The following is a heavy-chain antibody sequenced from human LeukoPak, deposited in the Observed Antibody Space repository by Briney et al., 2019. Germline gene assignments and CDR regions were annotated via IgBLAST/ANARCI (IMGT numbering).Heavy chain of an antibody. J-gene: IGHJ4*02. Sequence: GGSLRLSCAASGFTVSSNYMSWVRQAPGKGLEWVAFILYDGSNEHYADSVKGRFTISRDNSKNTLYLQMNSLRAEDAAVYYCAKDWSTVNAIDYWGQGTLVTVSS. CDR3: AKDWSTVNAIDY. D-gene: IGHD4-17*01. CDR1: GFTVSSNY. V-gene: IGHV3-30*02. CDR2: ILYDGSNE.